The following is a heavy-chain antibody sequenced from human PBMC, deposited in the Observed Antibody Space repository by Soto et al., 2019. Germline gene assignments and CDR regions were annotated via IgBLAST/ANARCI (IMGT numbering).Heavy chain of an antibody. Sequence: PSETLSLTCTVSGGSISSYYWSWIRQPAGKGLEWIGRIYTSGSTNYNPSLKSRVTMSVDTSKNQFSLKLSSVTAADTAVYYCARGTPITMVRGAIFDYWGQGTLVTVSS. D-gene: IGHD3-10*01. J-gene: IGHJ4*02. CDR1: GGSISSYY. V-gene: IGHV4-4*07. CDR2: IYTSGST. CDR3: ARGTPITMVRGAIFDY.